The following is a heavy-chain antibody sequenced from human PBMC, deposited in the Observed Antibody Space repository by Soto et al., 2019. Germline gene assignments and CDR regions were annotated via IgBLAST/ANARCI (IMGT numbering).Heavy chain of an antibody. V-gene: IGHV1-46*01. CDR1: GYTFTSYY. Sequence: ASVKVSCKASGYTFTSYYMHWVRQAPGQGLEWMGIINPSGGSTSYAQKFQGRVTMTRDTSTSTVYMELSSLRSEDTAVYYCGRVPISAVAGTGGVAFDIWGQGTMVTVSS. J-gene: IGHJ3*02. D-gene: IGHD6-19*01. CDR3: GRVPISAVAGTGGVAFDI. CDR2: INPSGGST.